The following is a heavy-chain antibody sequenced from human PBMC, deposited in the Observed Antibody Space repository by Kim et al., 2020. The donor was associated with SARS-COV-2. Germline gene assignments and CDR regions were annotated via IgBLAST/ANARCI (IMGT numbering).Heavy chain of an antibody. Sequence: GGSLRLSCAASGFTFSSYGMHWVRQAPGKGLEWVAVISYGGSNKYYADSVKGRFTISRDNSKNTLYLQMNSLRAEDTAVYYCAKDLYGSGSGLDVWGQGTTVTVSS. CDR1: GFTFSSYG. V-gene: IGHV3-30*18. D-gene: IGHD3-10*01. J-gene: IGHJ6*02. CDR3: AKDLYGSGSGLDV. CDR2: ISYGGSNK.